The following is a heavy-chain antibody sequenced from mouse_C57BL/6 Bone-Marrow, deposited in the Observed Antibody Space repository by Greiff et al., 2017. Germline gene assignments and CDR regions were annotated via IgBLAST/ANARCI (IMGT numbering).Heavy chain of an antibody. Sequence: QVQLQQSGPGLVQPSQSLSITCTVSGFPLTSYGVPRVRQSPGTGLEWVGVIWSGGSTDYNAAFISRLSSSKDNSMSQVFFKMNSLQADDTAVYYCARGRLLGWFAFWGPGTLVTVSA. CDR1: GFPLTSYG. V-gene: IGHV2-2*01. J-gene: IGHJ3*01. CDR3: ARGRLLGWFAF. D-gene: IGHD2-1*01. CDR2: IWSGGST.